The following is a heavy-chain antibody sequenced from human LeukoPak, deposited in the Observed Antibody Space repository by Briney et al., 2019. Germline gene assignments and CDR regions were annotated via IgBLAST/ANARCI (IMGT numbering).Heavy chain of an antibody. CDR1: GYTFTSYG. D-gene: IGHD2-8*01. J-gene: IGHJ4*02. CDR2: ISAYNGNT. V-gene: IGHV1-18*01. CDR3: ARDDCTNGVRYWVY. Sequence: ASVKVSCKASGYTFTSYGISWVRQAPGQGLEWMGWISAYNGNTNYAQKLQGRVTMTTDTSTSTAYMELRSLRSDDTAVYYCARDDCTNGVRYWVYWGQGTLVTVSS.